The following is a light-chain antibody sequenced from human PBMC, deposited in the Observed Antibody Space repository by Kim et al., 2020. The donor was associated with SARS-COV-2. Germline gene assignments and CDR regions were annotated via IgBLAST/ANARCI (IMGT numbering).Light chain of an antibody. CDR1: QSVRNN. V-gene: IGKV3-15*01. Sequence: VSPGERATLSCRASQSVRNNLAWYQQKPGQAPRLLIYDASSRATGIPARFSGSGSETDFTLTISSLQSEDFAVYYCQQYDNWSGTFGGGTKVDIK. CDR3: QQYDNWSGT. J-gene: IGKJ4*01. CDR2: DAS.